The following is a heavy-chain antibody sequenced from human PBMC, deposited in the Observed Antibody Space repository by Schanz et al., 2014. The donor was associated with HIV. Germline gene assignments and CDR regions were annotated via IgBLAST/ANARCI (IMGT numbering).Heavy chain of an antibody. CDR1: GGSSSGYY. CDR2: INHSGST. CDR3: ARDSTMDYFDY. Sequence: QVQLQQWGAGLLKPSETLSLTCAVYGGSSSGYYWTWIRQPPGKGLEWIGRINHSGSTNYNPSLKSRVTISVDTSSDHFSLKLSSVTAADTAVYYCARDSTMDYFDYWGQGTLVTVSS. D-gene: IGHD6-13*01. V-gene: IGHV4-34*01. J-gene: IGHJ4*02.